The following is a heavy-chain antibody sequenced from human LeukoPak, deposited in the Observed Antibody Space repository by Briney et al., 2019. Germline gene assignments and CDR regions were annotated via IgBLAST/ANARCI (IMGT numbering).Heavy chain of an antibody. V-gene: IGHV1-3*01. CDR2: INAGNGNT. CDR3: ARDRAYSSSWSFDY. D-gene: IGHD6-13*01. J-gene: IGHJ4*02. Sequence: ASVKVSCKASGYIFTDYYMHWVRQAPGQRLEWMGWINAGNGNTKYSQKFQGRVTITRDTSASTAYMELSSLRSEDTAVCYCARDRAYSSSWSFDYWGQGTLVTVSS. CDR1: GYIFTDYY.